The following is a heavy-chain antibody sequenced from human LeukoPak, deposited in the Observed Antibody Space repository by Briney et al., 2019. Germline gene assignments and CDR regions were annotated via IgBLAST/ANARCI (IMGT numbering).Heavy chain of an antibody. D-gene: IGHD5-18*01. CDR3: AREGRGYSYTDMDV. CDR2: ISSSSSYI. Sequence: GGSLRLSCAASGFTLSSYSMNWVRQAPGKWLEWVSSISSSSSYIYYADSVKGRFTISRDNAKNSLYLQMNSLRAEDTAVYYCAREGRGYSYTDMDVWGKGTTVTVSS. CDR1: GFTLSSYS. V-gene: IGHV3-21*01. J-gene: IGHJ6*03.